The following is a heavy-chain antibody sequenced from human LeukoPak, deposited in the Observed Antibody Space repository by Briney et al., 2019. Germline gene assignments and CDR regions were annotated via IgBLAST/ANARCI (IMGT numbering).Heavy chain of an antibody. Sequence: PSETLSLTCTVSGGSMSSYYWSWIRQPPGKGPEWVGGIYYSGTTYYSPPLESRVTISVDMSKNQFSLRLSSVTAADTAVYYCVRTYSIGWSLGVFDIWGQGTMVTVSS. CDR2: IYYSGTT. CDR1: GGSMSSYY. J-gene: IGHJ3*02. CDR3: VRTYSIGWSLGVFDI. V-gene: IGHV4-59*05. D-gene: IGHD6-19*01.